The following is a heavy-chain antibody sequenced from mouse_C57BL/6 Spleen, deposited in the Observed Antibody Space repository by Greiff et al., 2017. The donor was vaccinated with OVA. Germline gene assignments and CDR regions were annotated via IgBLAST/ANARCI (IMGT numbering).Heavy chain of an antibody. CDR3: ARRDWDYAMDD. V-gene: IGHV5-12*01. J-gene: IGHJ4*01. Sequence: EVKLVESGGGLVQPGGSLKLSCAASGFTFSDYYMYWVRQTPEKRLEWVAYISNGGGSTYYPDTVKGRFTISRDNAKNTLYLQMSRLKSEDTAMYYCARRDWDYAMDDWGQGTSVTVSS. CDR1: GFTFSDYY. CDR2: ISNGGGST.